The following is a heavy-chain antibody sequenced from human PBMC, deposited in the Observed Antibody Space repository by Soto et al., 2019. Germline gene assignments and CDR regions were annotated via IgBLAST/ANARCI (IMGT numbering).Heavy chain of an antibody. V-gene: IGHV4-30-4*01. J-gene: IGHJ5*01. CDR3: ARGRYCLTGRCFPNWFDS. D-gene: IGHD2-15*01. CDR1: GDSISTVDYF. Sequence: SETLSLTCSVSGDSISTVDYFWAWIRQPPGQALEYIGYIYKSTTTYYNPSFESRVAISLDTSKSQFSLNVTSVTAADTAVYFCARGRYCLTGRCFPNWFDSWGQGTLITVSS. CDR2: IYKSTTT.